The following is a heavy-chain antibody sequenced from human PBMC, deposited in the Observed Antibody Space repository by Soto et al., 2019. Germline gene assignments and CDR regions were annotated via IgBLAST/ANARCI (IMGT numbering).Heavy chain of an antibody. CDR3: ARYIYGQGFKA. CDR1: GDIFTNFD. D-gene: IGHD3-3*02. CDR2: MRANSGDT. J-gene: IGHJ5*02. Sequence: QVQLVQPGAEVRKPGASVKVSCKASGDIFTNFDFNWVRQATGQGLEWIGWMRANSGDTGHDQKFQGRVSMTRDTSMSTAYMELSSLRAEDTAVYHCARYIYGQGFKAWGQGTLVFVSS. V-gene: IGHV1-8*01.